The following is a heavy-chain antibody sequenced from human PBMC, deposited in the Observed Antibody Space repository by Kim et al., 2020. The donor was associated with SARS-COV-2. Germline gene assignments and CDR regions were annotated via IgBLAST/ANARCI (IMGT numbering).Heavy chain of an antibody. CDR1: GFTFSSYA. Sequence: GGSLRLSCAASGFTFSSYAMHWVRQAPGKGLEWVAVISYDGSNKYYADSVKGRFTISRDNSKNTLYLQMNSLRAEDTAVYYCARDKLYYDSSGYYNDDA. CDR3: ARDKLYYDSSGYYNDDA. D-gene: IGHD3-22*01. V-gene: IGHV3-30*04. CDR2: ISYDGSNK. J-gene: IGHJ3*01.